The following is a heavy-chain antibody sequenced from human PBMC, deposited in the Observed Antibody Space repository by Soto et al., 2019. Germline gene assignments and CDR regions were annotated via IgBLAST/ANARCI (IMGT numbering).Heavy chain of an antibody. CDR2: ISGSGGST. D-gene: IGHD1-26*01. CDR1: GFTFSSYA. Sequence: GGSLRLSCAASGFTFSSYAMSWVRQAPGKGLEWVSAISGSGGSTYYADSVKGRFTISRDNSKNTLYLQMNSLRAEDTAVYYCAKEGYSGSYVTPSYFDYWGQGTLVTVSS. V-gene: IGHV3-23*01. J-gene: IGHJ4*02. CDR3: AKEGYSGSYVTPSYFDY.